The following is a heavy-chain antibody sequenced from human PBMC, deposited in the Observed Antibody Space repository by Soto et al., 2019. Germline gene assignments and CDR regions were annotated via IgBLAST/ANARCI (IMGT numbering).Heavy chain of an antibody. CDR3: ARTGGSGSYWSDYYYGMDV. J-gene: IGHJ6*02. Sequence: GASVKVSCKASGYTFTSYYIHRVRQAPGQGLDWMGIINPSGGSTSYAQKFQGRVTMTTDTSTSTVYMELSSLRSEDTAVYYCARTGGSGSYWSDYYYGMDVWGQGTTVTVSS. V-gene: IGHV1-46*01. CDR1: GYTFTSYY. D-gene: IGHD3-10*01. CDR2: INPSGGST.